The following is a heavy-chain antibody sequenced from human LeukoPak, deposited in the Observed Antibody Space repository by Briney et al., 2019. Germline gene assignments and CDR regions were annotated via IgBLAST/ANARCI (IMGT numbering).Heavy chain of an antibody. CDR1: GFTFSGSA. V-gene: IGHV3-73*01. CDR2: IDKKDKGYATAT. CDR3: TVHSGTYTWFDP. D-gene: IGHD1-26*01. Sequence: PGGSLRLSCAASGFTFSGSAIHWVRQSSGKGLEWVGQIDKKDKGYATATAYAASVKGRFTISRDDSINTAYLQIKSLKSEDTALHYCTVHSGTYTWFDPWGQGTLVTVSS. J-gene: IGHJ5*02.